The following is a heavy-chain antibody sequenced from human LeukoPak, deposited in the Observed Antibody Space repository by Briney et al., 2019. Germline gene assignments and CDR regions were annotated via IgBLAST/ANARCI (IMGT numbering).Heavy chain of an antibody. D-gene: IGHD2-2*01. V-gene: IGHV1-69*04. J-gene: IGHJ5*02. CDR1: GGTFSSYA. CDR3: ARDQDDVVVPAASSTWFDP. CDR2: IIPILGIA. Sequence: ASVKLSCKASGGTFSSYAISWVRQAPGQGLEWMGRIIPILGIANYAQKFQGRVTITADKSTSTAYMELSSLRSEYTAVYYCARDQDDVVVPAASSTWFDPWGQGTLVTVSS.